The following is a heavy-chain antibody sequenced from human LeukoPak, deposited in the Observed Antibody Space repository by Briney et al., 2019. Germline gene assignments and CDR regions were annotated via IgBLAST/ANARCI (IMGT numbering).Heavy chain of an antibody. CDR2: ISYDGSNK. D-gene: IGHD3-10*02. Sequence: GGSLRLSCAASGFTFSSYAIHWVRQAPGKGLEWVAVISYDGSNKYYADSVKGRFTISRDNSKNTLYLQMNSLRAEDTAVYYCAELGITMIGGVWGKGTTVTISS. CDR3: AELGITMIGGV. J-gene: IGHJ6*04. CDR1: GFTFSSYA. V-gene: IGHV3-30*04.